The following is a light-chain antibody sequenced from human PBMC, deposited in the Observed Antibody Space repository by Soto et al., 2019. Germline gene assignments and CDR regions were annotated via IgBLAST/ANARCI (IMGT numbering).Light chain of an antibody. CDR1: QSVSSN. CDR3: QQSYSTPWT. V-gene: IGKV1-39*01. Sequence: DIPMTQSPSSLSASVGDRVTITCRASQSVSSNLNWYQQKPGKAPKLLIYDASSLQSGVPSRFSGSGSGTDFTLNTSSLQPEDFATYYCQQSYSTPWTFGQGTKVEIK. J-gene: IGKJ1*01. CDR2: DAS.